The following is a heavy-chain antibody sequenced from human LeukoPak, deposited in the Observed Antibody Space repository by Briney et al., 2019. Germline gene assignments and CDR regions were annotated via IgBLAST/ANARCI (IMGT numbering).Heavy chain of an antibody. D-gene: IGHD2-15*01. CDR1: GFTFSNYS. CDR3: AGRSGPDDY. J-gene: IGHJ4*02. Sequence: GGSLRLSCAASGFTFSNYSMNWVRQAPGKGLEWVSYISSSSGIINYADSVEGRFTISRDNAKNSLYLQMNSLGVEDTAVYYCAGRSGPDDYWGQGTLVTVSS. V-gene: IGHV3-48*01. CDR2: ISSSSGII.